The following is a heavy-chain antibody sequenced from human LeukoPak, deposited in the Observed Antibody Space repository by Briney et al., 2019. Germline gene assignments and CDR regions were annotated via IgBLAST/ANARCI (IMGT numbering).Heavy chain of an antibody. CDR3: ARAVAATFDP. Sequence: SETLSLTCTVSGGSISSYYWSWIRQPPGKGLEWIGYIYYSGSTNYNPSLKSRVTISVDTSKNQLSLKLSSVTAADTAVYYCARAVAATFDPWGQGTLVTVSS. CDR1: GGSISSYY. V-gene: IGHV4-59*01. CDR2: IYYSGST. J-gene: IGHJ5*02. D-gene: IGHD6-25*01.